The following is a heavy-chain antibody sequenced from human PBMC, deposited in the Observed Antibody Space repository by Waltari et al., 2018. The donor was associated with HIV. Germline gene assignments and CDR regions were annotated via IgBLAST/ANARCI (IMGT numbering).Heavy chain of an antibody. Sequence: QVQLVQSGAEVKKPGSSVKVSCKASGGTFSSYAISWVRQAPGQGLEWMGGIIPIFGTANYAQKFQGRVTITADKSTSTAYMELSSLRSEDTAVYYCASPYYDSSRGSSGFDPWGQGTLVTVSS. CDR1: GGTFSSYA. D-gene: IGHD3-22*01. J-gene: IGHJ5*02. CDR2: IIPIFGTA. V-gene: IGHV1-69*06. CDR3: ASPYYDSSRGSSGFDP.